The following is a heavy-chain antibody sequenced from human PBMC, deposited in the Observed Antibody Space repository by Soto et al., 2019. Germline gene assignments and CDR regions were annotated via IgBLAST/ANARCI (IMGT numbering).Heavy chain of an antibody. CDR1: GFIFPNAW. D-gene: IGHD3-16*01. Sequence: EVQLVESGGGLVKPGGSLRLSCAASGFIFPNAWMNWVRQAPGKGLEWVGRIRSKSHGGTTGYAAPVKGRFIISRDDSQNTLFLQMNSLTIDDTAVYFCATQIQLDLWNAFEMWGQGTMVTVSS. V-gene: IGHV3-15*07. J-gene: IGHJ3*02. CDR2: IRSKSHGGTT. CDR3: ATQIQLDLWNAFEM.